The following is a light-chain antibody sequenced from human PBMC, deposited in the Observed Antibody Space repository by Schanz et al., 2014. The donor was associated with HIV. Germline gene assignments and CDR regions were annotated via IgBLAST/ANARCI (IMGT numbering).Light chain of an antibody. CDR1: QFIASY. CDR2: GAS. CDR3: QQSYSAPYT. J-gene: IGKJ2*01. V-gene: IGKV1-39*01. Sequence: DIQMTQSPSSLSASVGDSVTLSCRASQFIASYLSWYQQNPGEAPKLLIYGASSLQSGVPSRFSGSGSATDFTLTVSSLQPEDFTTYFCQQSYSAPYTFGQGTRLEIK.